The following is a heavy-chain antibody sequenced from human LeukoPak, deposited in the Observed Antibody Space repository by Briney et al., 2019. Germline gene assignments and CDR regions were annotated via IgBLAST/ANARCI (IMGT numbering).Heavy chain of an antibody. Sequence: SETLSLTCTVSGGSISSYYWSWVRQPAGKGLEWIGRIYTSGSTNYNPSLKSRVTISVDTSKNQFSLKLSSVTAADTAVYYCARATRKTIAGSYVSLWFDPWGQGTLVTVSS. CDR1: GGSISSYY. CDR2: IYTSGST. V-gene: IGHV4-4*07. CDR3: ARATRKTIAGSYVSLWFDP. D-gene: IGHD1-26*01. J-gene: IGHJ5*02.